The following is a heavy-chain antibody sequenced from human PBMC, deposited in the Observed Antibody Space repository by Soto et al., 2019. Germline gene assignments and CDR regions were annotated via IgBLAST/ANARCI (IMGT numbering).Heavy chain of an antibody. CDR3: AREKSIAARPDYYYGMDV. CDR2: IWYDGSNK. Sequence: GSLRLSCAASGFTFSSYGMHWVRQAPGKGLEWVAVIWYDGSNKYYADSVKGRFTISRDNSKNTLYLQMNSLRAEDTAVYYCAREKSIAARPDYYYGMDVWGQGTTVTVSS. CDR1: GFTFSSYG. J-gene: IGHJ6*02. V-gene: IGHV3-33*01. D-gene: IGHD6-6*01.